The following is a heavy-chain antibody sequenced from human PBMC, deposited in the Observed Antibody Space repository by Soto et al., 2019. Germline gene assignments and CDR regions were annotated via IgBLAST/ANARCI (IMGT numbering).Heavy chain of an antibody. CDR2: IEDIGTT. D-gene: IGHD3-10*01. V-gene: IGHV4-4*02. CDR1: GGSISSNW. J-gene: IGHJ4*02. CDR3: AGAVTYYIAW. Sequence: QVQLQESGPGLVKPSGTLSLTCAVSGGSISSNWWSWVRQPPGGGLEWIGEIEDIGTTNSHPSLKRRVTISVDKSKNQFSLKLSSVTAADTAMYFCAGAVTYYIAWWGQGTLVTVSS.